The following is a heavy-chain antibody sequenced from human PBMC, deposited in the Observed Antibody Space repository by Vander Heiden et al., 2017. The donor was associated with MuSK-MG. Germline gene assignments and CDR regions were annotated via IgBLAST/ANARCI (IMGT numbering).Heavy chain of an antibody. J-gene: IGHJ6*02. CDR2: INPNSGGT. CDR1: GYTFTGYY. CDR3: ARDQEALEWSIPPYYYYYGMDV. Sequence: QVQLVQSGAEVQKPGASVKVSCKASGYTFTGYYMHWVRQAPGQGLKWMGWINPNSGGTNYAQKFQGRVTMTRDTSISTAYMELSRLRSDDTAVYYCARDQEALEWSIPPYYYYYGMDVWGQGTTVTVSS. D-gene: IGHD3-3*01. V-gene: IGHV1-2*02.